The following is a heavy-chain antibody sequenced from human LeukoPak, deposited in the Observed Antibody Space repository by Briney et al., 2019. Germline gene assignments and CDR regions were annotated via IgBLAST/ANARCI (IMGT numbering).Heavy chain of an antibody. CDR3: ARHRVYCGGDCYSSPFDY. CDR2: INHSGST. Sequence: SETLSLTCAVYGGSFSGYYWSWIRQPPGKGLEWIGEINHSGSTNYNPSLKSRVIISVDTSKNQFSLKLSSVTAADTAVYYCARHRVYCGGDCYSSPFDYWGQGTLVTVSS. J-gene: IGHJ4*02. CDR1: GGSFSGYY. V-gene: IGHV4-34*01. D-gene: IGHD2-21*02.